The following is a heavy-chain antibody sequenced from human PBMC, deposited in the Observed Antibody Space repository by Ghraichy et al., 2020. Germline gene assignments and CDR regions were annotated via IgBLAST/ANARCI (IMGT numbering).Heavy chain of an antibody. J-gene: IGHJ4*02. V-gene: IGHV1-2*02. CDR3: ARGRSGWGGPDY. CDR2: NNPNSGGT. D-gene: IGHD6-19*01. CDR1: GYTFTGYY. Sequence: ASVKVSCKASGYTFTGYYVHWVRQAPGQGLEWMGWNNPNSGGTNYAQKFQGRVTMTRDTSISTVYKELSRLRSDDTAVYYCARGRSGWGGPDYWGQGTLVTVSS.